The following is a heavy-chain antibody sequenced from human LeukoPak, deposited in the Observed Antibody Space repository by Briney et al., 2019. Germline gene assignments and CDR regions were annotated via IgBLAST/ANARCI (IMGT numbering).Heavy chain of an antibody. J-gene: IGHJ4*02. Sequence: ASVKVSCKASGYSFIAYYMHWVRQAPGQGLEWMGWIKPNSGGANYAQKFQGRVTMTRDTSISTAYMELSRLRSDDTAVYYCARGSGVDYWGQGTLVTVSS. D-gene: IGHD7-27*01. CDR1: GYSFIAYY. CDR2: IKPNSGGA. V-gene: IGHV1-2*02. CDR3: ARGSGVDY.